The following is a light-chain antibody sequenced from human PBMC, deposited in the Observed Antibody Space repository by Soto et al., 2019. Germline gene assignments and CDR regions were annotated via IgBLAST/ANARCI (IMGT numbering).Light chain of an antibody. CDR3: QQRSDWPWT. Sequence: ENVLTQSPGTLSLSPGERATLSCRVSQSVGRNYLAWSQQKSGQAPRLVIYGASSRAAGIPDWLSGSGSGTDFTLTISRLEPEDVAVYYCQQRSDWPWTFGQGTKVDIK. J-gene: IGKJ1*01. V-gene: IGKV3D-20*02. CDR1: QSVGRNY. CDR2: GAS.